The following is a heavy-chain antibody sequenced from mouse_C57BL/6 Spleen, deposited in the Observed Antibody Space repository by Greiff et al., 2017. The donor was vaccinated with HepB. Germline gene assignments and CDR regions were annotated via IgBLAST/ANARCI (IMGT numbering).Heavy chain of an antibody. CDR2: ISYDGSN. Sequence: EVKLVESGPGLVKPSQSLSLTCSVTGYSFTSGYYWNWIRQSPGNKLEWIGYISYDGSNNYKPSLKNRIPITRDTSKNQLFLKLNSVTTEDTATCDCARGVFYYGSSYGAMDYGGQGTSVTVSS. CDR3: ARGVFYYGSSYGAMDY. V-gene: IGHV3-6*01. CDR1: GYSFTSGYY. D-gene: IGHD1-1*01. J-gene: IGHJ4*01.